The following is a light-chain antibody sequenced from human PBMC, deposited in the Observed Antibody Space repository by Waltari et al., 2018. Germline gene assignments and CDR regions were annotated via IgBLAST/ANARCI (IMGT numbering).Light chain of an antibody. CDR3: QQYYSTPPT. CDR2: WAS. V-gene: IGKV4-1*01. Sequence: DIVMTQSPDSLAVSLGARATINCKSSQSVLYSSSNKNYLVWYQQKPGQPPKLLIYWASTRESGVPDRFSGSGSGTDFTLTISSLQAEDVAVYYCQQYYSTPPTFGQGTKVEIK. CDR1: QSVLYSSSNKNY. J-gene: IGKJ1*01.